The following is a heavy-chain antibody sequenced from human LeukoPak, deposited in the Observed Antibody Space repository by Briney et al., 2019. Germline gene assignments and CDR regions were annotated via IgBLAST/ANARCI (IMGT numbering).Heavy chain of an antibody. CDR3: ARAGYAISWYTYGMDL. Sequence: GGSLRLSCAAFGFPLSINSINWVRQAPGKGLEWVASISRSTGHTSFADSVKGRFTISRDTANNSVLLQMNSLRDEDTAVYYCARAGYAISWYTYGMDLWGQGTTVTVSS. V-gene: IGHV3-21*06. J-gene: IGHJ6*02. CDR1: GFPLSINS. CDR2: ISRSTGHT. D-gene: IGHD1-1*01.